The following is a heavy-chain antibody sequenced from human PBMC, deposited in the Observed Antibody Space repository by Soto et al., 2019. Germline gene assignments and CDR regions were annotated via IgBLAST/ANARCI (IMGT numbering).Heavy chain of an antibody. D-gene: IGHD6-19*01. Sequence: QVQWVESRGGVVQPGQSLRLSCVASGFTFSSYGMDWVRHAPGKGLEWVAIIWNDGTNQYYGDSVKGRFFISRDNGKNTVYLQMNNLRVEDTALYYCARGGLTVAALPFDYWGQGTRVTVSS. V-gene: IGHV3-33*01. CDR1: GFTFSSYG. J-gene: IGHJ4*02. CDR2: IWNDGTNQ. CDR3: ARGGLTVAALPFDY.